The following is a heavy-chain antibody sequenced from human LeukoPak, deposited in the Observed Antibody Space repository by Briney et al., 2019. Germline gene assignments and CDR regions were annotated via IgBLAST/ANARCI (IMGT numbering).Heavy chain of an antibody. CDR1: GYSFTSYW. CDR2: IYPGGSDT. CDR3: ARHGWTTFWSTEKYYYYCYMDV. D-gene: IGHD3-16*01. J-gene: IGHJ6*03. Sequence: GESLKISCKGSGYSFTSYWSGWVRQMPGGLVEGMGIIYPGGSDTRYSPSFQGQVTISADKSISTAYLQWSSLKASDTAMYYCARHGWTTFWSTEKYYYYCYMDVWGKGTTVTVSS. V-gene: IGHV5-51*01.